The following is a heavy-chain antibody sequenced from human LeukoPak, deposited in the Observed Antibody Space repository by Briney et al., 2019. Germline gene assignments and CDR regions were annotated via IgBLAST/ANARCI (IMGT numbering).Heavy chain of an antibody. J-gene: IGHJ5*02. CDR3: ARVVDSNWFDP. V-gene: IGHV5-51*01. Sequence: GESLQISCKGSGYIFTSYWIGWVRQMPGKGLEWMGIIYPGDSDTRYSPSFQGQVTISADKSISTAYLQWSSLKASDTAMYYCARVVDSNWFDPWGQGTLVTVSS. D-gene: IGHD2-15*01. CDR2: IYPGDSDT. CDR1: GYIFTSYW.